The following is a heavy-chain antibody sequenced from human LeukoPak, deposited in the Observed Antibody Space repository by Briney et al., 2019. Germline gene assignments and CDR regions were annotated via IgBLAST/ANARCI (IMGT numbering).Heavy chain of an antibody. CDR2: INHSGST. CDR3: AREDSGSYFAAFDI. Sequence: SETLSLTCAVYGGSFSGYYWSWIRQPPGKGLEWIGEINHSGSTNYNPSLKSRVTISVDTSKNQFSLKLSSVTAADTAVYYCAREDSGSYFAAFDIWGQGTMVTVSS. V-gene: IGHV4-34*01. CDR1: GGSFSGYY. D-gene: IGHD1-26*01. J-gene: IGHJ3*02.